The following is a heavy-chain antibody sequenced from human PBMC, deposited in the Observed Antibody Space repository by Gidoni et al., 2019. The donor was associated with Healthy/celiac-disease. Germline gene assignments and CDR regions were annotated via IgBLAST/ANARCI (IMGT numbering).Heavy chain of an antibody. J-gene: IGHJ6*02. Sequence: QVQLVESGGGVVQPGRSLRLSCAASGFTFSRYSMHWVRQAPGKGLEWVAVISYDGSNKYYADSVKGRFTISRDNSKNTLYLQMNSLRAEDTAVYYCARDGSGYCSGGSCYPGGMDVWGQGTTVTVSS. CDR2: ISYDGSNK. V-gene: IGHV3-30-3*01. D-gene: IGHD2-15*01. CDR3: ARDGSGYCSGGSCYPGGMDV. CDR1: GFTFSRYS.